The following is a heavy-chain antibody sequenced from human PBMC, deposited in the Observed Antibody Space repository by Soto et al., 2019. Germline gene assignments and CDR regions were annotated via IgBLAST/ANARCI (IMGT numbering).Heavy chain of an antibody. Sequence: SETLSLTCTVSGGSISSSSYYWGWIRQPPGKGLEWIGRIYYSGSTYYNQSLKSRVTISVDTSKNQFSLKLSSVTAAYTAVYYCARQSSRYFDFDFWGQGTLVTVSS. J-gene: IGHJ4*02. CDR2: IYYSGST. CDR3: ARQSSRYFDFDF. D-gene: IGHD3-9*01. CDR1: GGSISSSSYY. V-gene: IGHV4-39*01.